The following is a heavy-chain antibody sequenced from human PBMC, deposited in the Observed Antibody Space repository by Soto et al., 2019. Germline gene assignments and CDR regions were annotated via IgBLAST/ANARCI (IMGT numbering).Heavy chain of an antibody. CDR1: GGSISSSSYY. CDR2: IYYSGST. J-gene: IGHJ6*02. V-gene: IGHV4-39*01. CDR3: ASPGIAAAGILMDV. Sequence: SETLSLTCTVSGGSISSSSYYWGWIRQPPGKGLEWIGSIYYSGSTYYNPSLKSRVTISVDTSKNQFSLRLSSVTAADTAVYYCASPGIAAAGILMDVWGQGTTVTVSS. D-gene: IGHD6-13*01.